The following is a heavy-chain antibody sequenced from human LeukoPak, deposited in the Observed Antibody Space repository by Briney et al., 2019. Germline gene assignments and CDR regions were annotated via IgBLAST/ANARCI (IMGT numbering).Heavy chain of an antibody. CDR1: GFTFSSYE. J-gene: IGHJ4*02. CDR2: TSGGGGT. Sequence: GGSLRLSCAASGFTFSSYEMNWVRQAPGKGLEWVSSTSGGGGTSYADSVKGRFTISRDNSKNTLDLQMNSLRAEDTAVYYCAKDFGFGSGNYFPDYWGQGTLVTVSS. D-gene: IGHD3-10*01. CDR3: AKDFGFGSGNYFPDY. V-gene: IGHV3-23*01.